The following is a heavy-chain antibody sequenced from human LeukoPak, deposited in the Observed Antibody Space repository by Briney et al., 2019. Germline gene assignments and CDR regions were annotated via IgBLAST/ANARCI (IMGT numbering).Heavy chain of an antibody. CDR3: ARTKLGYCSGGTCSDFDY. V-gene: IGHV4-31*03. J-gene: IGHJ4*02. Sequence: PSQTLSLTCTVSGGSISSGGYYWSWIRQHPGKGLEWIGYIYYSGSTYYNPSLKSRVTISVDTSKNQFSLKLSSVTAADTAVYYCARTKLGYCSGGTCSDFDYWGQGTLVTVSS. D-gene: IGHD2-15*01. CDR2: IYYSGST. CDR1: GGSISSGGYY.